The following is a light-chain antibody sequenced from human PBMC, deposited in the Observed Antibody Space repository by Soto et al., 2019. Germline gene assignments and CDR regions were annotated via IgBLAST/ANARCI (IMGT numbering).Light chain of an antibody. V-gene: IGKV1-39*01. CDR3: QQCDSPPYT. CDR2: VAS. J-gene: IGKJ2*01. Sequence: DIQMTQSPCSLSASVGDRVTITCRASENINIYLNWYQQKPGKAPKLLMYVASSLQSGVPSRFSGSGSGTDFTLTISSLLPEDFATYYCQQCDSPPYTFGQGTKLEIK. CDR1: ENINIY.